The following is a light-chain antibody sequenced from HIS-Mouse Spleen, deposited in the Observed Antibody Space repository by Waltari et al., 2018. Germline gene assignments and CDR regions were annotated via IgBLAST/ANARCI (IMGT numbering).Light chain of an antibody. Sequence: EIVMTQSPATLSVSPGERATISCRASQSVSSNLAWYQQKPGQDPRLLIYGASTRATGIPARFSGSGSGTEFTLTISSMQSEDFAVYYCQQYNNWSLTFGGGTKVEIK. V-gene: IGKV3-15*01. CDR2: GAS. CDR3: QQYNNWSLT. CDR1: QSVSSN. J-gene: IGKJ4*01.